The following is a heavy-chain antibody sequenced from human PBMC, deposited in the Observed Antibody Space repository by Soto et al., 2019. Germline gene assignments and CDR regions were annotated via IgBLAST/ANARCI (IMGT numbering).Heavy chain of an antibody. J-gene: IGHJ6*02. CDR3: ARDRRREYSSSWYYYYGMDV. D-gene: IGHD6-13*01. V-gene: IGHV1-18*01. Sequence: ASVKVSCKASGYTFTSYGISWVRQAPGQGLEWMGWISAYNGNTNYAQKLQGRVTMTIDTSTSTAYMELRSLRSDDTAVYYCARDRRREYSSSWYYYYGMDVWGQGTTVTVSS. CDR1: GYTFTSYG. CDR2: ISAYNGNT.